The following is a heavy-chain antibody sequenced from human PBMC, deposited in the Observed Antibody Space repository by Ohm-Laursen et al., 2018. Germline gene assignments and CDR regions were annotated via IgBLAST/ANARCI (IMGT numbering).Heavy chain of an antibody. CDR1: GFSLNTYKAG. Sequence: TQTLTLTFTFSGFSLNTYKAGMGWIRQPPGEALEWIAVIYSDDKKYYSPSLGSRLTITRDTSKTQVVLTMANMDPLDTGTYDCVQRVSPGPFNFWGQGSLVTVSS. CDR3: VQRVSPGPFNF. CDR2: IYSDDKK. J-gene: IGHJ4*02. V-gene: IGHV2-5*02.